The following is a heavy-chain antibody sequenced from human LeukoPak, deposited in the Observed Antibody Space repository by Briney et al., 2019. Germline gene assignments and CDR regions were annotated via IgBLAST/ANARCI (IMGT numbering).Heavy chain of an antibody. CDR1: GFTFSNYN. V-gene: IGHV3-15*01. CDR3: TTEFKELGSFFYFYYMDV. Sequence: PGGSLRLSCAGSGFTFSNYNMNWVRQAPGKGLEWVGRIKTKSEGGTTDYAAPAKGRFTISRDDSKNALFLQMDSLKSDDTAMYYCTTEFKELGSFFYFYYMDVWGTGTTVTISS. J-gene: IGHJ6*03. CDR2: IKTKSEGGTT. D-gene: IGHD3-10*01.